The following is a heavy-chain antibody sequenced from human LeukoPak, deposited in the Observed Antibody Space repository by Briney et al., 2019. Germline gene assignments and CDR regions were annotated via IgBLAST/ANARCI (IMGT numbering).Heavy chain of an antibody. D-gene: IGHD1-26*01. V-gene: IGHV3-33*01. Sequence: GGSLRLSCAASGFTFSSYGMHWVRQAPGKGLEWVAVIWYDGSNKYYADSVKGRFTISRDNSKNTLYLQMNSLRAEDTAVYYCARGGGSYHIDYWGQGTLVTVSS. CDR1: GFTFSSYG. CDR3: ARGGGSYHIDY. J-gene: IGHJ4*02. CDR2: IWYDGSNK.